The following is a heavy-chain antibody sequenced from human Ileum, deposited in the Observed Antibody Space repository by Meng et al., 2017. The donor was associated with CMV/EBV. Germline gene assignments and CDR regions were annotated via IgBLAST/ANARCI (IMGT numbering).Heavy chain of an antibody. CDR2: INPNGGST. D-gene: IGHD7-27*01. Sequence: QVHLVQSGAEVKKPGAAVKVSCKASGYTFISYYMHWVRQAPGQGLEWMGLINPNGGSTGYAQKFQGRVTMTRDTSTGTVYMELSSLRSEDTAVYYCARTGDAGYFDLWGRGTLVTVSS. CDR3: ARTGDAGYFDL. V-gene: IGHV1-46*01. J-gene: IGHJ2*01. CDR1: GYTFISYY.